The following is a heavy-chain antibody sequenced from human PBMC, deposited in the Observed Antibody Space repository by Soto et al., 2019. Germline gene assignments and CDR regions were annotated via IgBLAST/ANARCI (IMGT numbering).Heavy chain of an antibody. CDR1: GFRVSDSA. V-gene: IGHV3-73*01. D-gene: IGHD2-15*01. J-gene: IGHJ4*02. CDR3: TSPKGHCSRGVCSRFDY. Sequence: EGQMVESGGDLVQPGGSLKLSCAASGFRVSDSAIHWVRQTPGKGLEWVGRIRSKANDYATAYAESVKGRFTISRDDSKNTTYLQMNSLKTEDTALYYCTSPKGHCSRGVCSRFDYWGQGTLVTVSS. CDR2: IRSKANDYAT.